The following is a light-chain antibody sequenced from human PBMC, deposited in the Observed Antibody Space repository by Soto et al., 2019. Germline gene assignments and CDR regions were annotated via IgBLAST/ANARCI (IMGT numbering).Light chain of an antibody. Sequence: SVLTQPPSVSAAPGQKVTISCSGSSSNIGNNYVSWYQQLPGTAPKLLIYDNNKRPSGNPDRFSGSKSGTSATLGISGLQTGDEADYYCGTWDSSLSVHVFGTGTKGTVL. CDR3: GTWDSSLSVHV. V-gene: IGLV1-51*01. CDR2: DNN. J-gene: IGLJ1*01. CDR1: SSNIGNNY.